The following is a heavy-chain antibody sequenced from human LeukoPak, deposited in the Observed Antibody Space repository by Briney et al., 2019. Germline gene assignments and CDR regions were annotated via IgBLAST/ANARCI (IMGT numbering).Heavy chain of an antibody. CDR3: ARSARGAYFDY. CDR2: IYGADTI. J-gene: IGHJ4*02. V-gene: IGHV3-66*01. Sequence: PGGSLRLSCAASGFTISSSYMSWVRQVPGKGLEWVSCIYGADTIYYADFVKDRFTISRDSNRNILYLQMNSLRADDTAVYYCARSARGAYFDYWGQGTLVTVSS. CDR1: GFTISSSY. D-gene: IGHD4/OR15-4a*01.